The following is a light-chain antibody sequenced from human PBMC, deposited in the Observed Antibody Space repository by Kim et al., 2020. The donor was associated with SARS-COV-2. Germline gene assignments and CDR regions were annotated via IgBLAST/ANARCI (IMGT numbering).Light chain of an antibody. CDR3: QQRSYWPVT. J-gene: IGKJ2*01. CDR1: QSVSSY. Sequence: EIVFTQSPAILSLSPGERATLSCRASQSVSSYLAWFQQKPGQAPRLLIYDASNRATGIPARFSGSGSGTDFTLTISSLEPEDLAFYYCQQRSYWPVTFGQGTKLEI. V-gene: IGKV3-11*01. CDR2: DAS.